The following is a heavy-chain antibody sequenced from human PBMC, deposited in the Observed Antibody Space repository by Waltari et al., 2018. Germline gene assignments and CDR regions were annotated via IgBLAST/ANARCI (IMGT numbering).Heavy chain of an antibody. CDR2: IKTDGSET. J-gene: IGHJ4*02. CDR3: AIGGVETSWYWRY. Sequence: EVQVVESGGGLVQPGGSLRPSCPASGSTFSSLRMTWVRQAPGKGLEWVANIKTDGSETYYVDSVKGRFTISRDNTKNSLYLQMSSLRAEDTAVYYCAIGGVETSWYWRYWGQGTLVTVSS. CDR1: GSTFSSLR. V-gene: IGHV3-7*01. D-gene: IGHD6-13*01.